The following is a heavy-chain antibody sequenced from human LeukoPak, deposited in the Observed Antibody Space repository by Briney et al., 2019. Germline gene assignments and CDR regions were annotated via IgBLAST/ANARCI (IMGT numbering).Heavy chain of an antibody. CDR2: IYHSGST. Sequence: SETLSLTCTVSGGSISSSSYYWGWIRQPPGKGLEWIGSIYHSGSTYYNPSLKSRVTISVDTSKNQFSLKLSSVTAADTAVYYCARLYCSSTSCYRNDAFDIWGQGTMVTVSS. CDR1: GGSISSSSYY. V-gene: IGHV4-39*07. J-gene: IGHJ3*02. CDR3: ARLYCSSTSCYRNDAFDI. D-gene: IGHD2-2*01.